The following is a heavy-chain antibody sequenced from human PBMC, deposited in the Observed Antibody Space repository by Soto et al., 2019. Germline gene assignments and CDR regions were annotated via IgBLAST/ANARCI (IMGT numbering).Heavy chain of an antibody. Sequence: GGSLRLSCAASGFTFSGSAMHWVRQASGKGLEWVGRIRSKANSYATAYAASVKGRFTIYRDESKNTAYLQMNSLKTEDTAVYYCTRRGDSSNSLRWDYGMDVWGQGTTVSVSS. V-gene: IGHV3-73*01. CDR1: GFTFSGSA. CDR2: IRSKANSYAT. D-gene: IGHD6-13*01. CDR3: TRRGDSSNSLRWDYGMDV. J-gene: IGHJ6*02.